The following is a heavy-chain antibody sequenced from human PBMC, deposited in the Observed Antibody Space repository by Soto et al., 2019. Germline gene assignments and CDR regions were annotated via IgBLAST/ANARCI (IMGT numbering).Heavy chain of an antibody. V-gene: IGHV5-10-1*01. D-gene: IGHD2-2*01. CDR2: IDPSDSYT. CDR3: ARLDIVVVPAAGPFDP. J-gene: IGHJ5*02. Sequence: GESLKISCKGFGYSFTSYWISWVRQMPGKGLEWMGRIDPSDSYTNYSPSFQGHVTISVDKSISTAYLQWSSLKASDTAMYYCARLDIVVVPAAGPFDPWGQGTLVTVSS. CDR1: GYSFTSYW.